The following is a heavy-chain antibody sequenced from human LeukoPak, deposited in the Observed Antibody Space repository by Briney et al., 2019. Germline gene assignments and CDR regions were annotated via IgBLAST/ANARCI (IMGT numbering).Heavy chain of an antibody. Sequence: SQTLSLTCAISGDSVSSNNGAWNWIRQSPSRCLEWLGRTYYRSKWYNDYAESLISRITISPVISKNQFSLQLYSVPPEDTAVYYCARDVGTTGWHTFDYWGQGTLVTVSS. D-gene: IGHD3-9*01. CDR1: GDSVSSNNGA. CDR3: ARDVGTTGWHTFDY. CDR2: TYYRSKWYN. J-gene: IGHJ4*02. V-gene: IGHV6-1*01.